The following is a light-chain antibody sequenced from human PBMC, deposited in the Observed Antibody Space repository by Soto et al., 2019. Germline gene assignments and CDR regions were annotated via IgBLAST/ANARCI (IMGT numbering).Light chain of an antibody. CDR3: SSYTSISTLGVV. CDR2: DVS. V-gene: IGLV2-14*01. Sequence: QSALTQPAAVSGSPGQSITISCTGTSSDVGGYNYVSRYQQHPGKAPKLMIYDVSNRPSGVSNRFSGSKSGNTASLTISGLQAEDEADYYCSSYTSISTLGVVFGGGTKVTVL. J-gene: IGLJ2*01. CDR1: SSDVGGYNY.